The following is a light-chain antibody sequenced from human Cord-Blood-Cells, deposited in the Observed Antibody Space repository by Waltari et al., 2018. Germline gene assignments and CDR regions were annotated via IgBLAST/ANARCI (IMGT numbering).Light chain of an antibody. V-gene: IGKV1-33*01. J-gene: IGKJ5*01. Sequence: IQMTQSPSPLSAPLGDSVTTTCQASQDISNYVNWYQQKPGKAPKPLIYDASNLETGVPSRFSGSGSGTDFTFTISSLQPEDIATYYCQQYDNLTITFGQGTRLEIK. CDR1: QDISNY. CDR3: QQYDNLTIT. CDR2: DAS.